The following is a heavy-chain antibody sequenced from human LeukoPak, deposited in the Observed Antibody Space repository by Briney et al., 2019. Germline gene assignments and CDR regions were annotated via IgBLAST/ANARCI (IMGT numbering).Heavy chain of an antibody. V-gene: IGHV1-69*01. D-gene: IGHD3-22*01. J-gene: IGHJ4*02. CDR2: IIPIFGTA. CDR3: ARALGDSSGYYYTDY. CDR1: GGTFSSYA. Sequence: SVKVSCKASGGTFSSYAISWVRQAPGQGLEWMGGIIPIFGTANYAQKFQGRDTITADESTSTAYMELSSLRSEDTAVYYCARALGDSSGYYYTDYWGQGTLVTVSS.